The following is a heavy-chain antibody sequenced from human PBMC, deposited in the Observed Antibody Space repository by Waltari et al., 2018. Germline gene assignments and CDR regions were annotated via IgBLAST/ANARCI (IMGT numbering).Heavy chain of an antibody. V-gene: IGHV3-23*01. Sequence: ELPLLESGGGLVQSGGSLRLSWAASGFTFSSYAMSWVRQAPGKGLEWVSGIRNSGDSTDYADSVQGRFTISRDNSKNTLYLYMNSLRAEDTAVYYCARLYYTADYWGQGTLVTVSS. CDR2: IRNSGDST. CDR1: GFTFSSYA. J-gene: IGHJ4*02. D-gene: IGHD3-22*01. CDR3: ARLYYTADY.